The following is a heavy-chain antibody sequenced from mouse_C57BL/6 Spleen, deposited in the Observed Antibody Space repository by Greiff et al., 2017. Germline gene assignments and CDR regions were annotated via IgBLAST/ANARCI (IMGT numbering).Heavy chain of an antibody. Sequence: EVQLVESGGGLVQPGGSMKLSCVASGFTFSNYWMNWVRQSPEKGLEWVAQIRLKSDNYATHYAESVKGRFTISRDDSKSSVYLQMNNLRAEDTGIYYCTGAYYGNYYFDYWGQGTTLTVSS. CDR1: GFTFSNYW. D-gene: IGHD2-10*01. J-gene: IGHJ2*01. CDR2: IRLKSDNYAT. CDR3: TGAYYGNYYFDY. V-gene: IGHV6-3*01.